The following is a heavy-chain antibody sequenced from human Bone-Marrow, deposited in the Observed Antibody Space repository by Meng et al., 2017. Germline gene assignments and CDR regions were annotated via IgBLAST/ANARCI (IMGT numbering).Heavy chain of an antibody. D-gene: IGHD3-22*01. CDR3: ARELFHYYDSSGYYGFDY. J-gene: IGHJ4*02. CDR1: GFTFSSYG. Sequence: GGSLRLSCAASGFTFSSYGMHWVRQAPGKGLEWVAVIWYDGSNKYYADSVKGRFTISRDNSKSTLYLQMNSLRAEDTAVYYCARELFHYYDSSGYYGFDYWGQGTLVTVSS. V-gene: IGHV3-33*01. CDR2: IWYDGSNK.